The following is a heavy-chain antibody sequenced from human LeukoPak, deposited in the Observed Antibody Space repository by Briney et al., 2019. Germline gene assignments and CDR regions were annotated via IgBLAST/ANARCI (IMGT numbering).Heavy chain of an antibody. CDR2: IYDSGSP. Sequence: PSETLALTCTVSAASVTSYYWNWIRQPPGKGLEWIGNIYDSGSPDYNPSLKSQVTISVNTSKNQISLKLTSVTAADTAIYYCARDKGPYWYFDLWGRGTLVTVSS. V-gene: IGHV4-59*02. CDR3: ARDKGPYWYFDL. J-gene: IGHJ2*01. CDR1: AASVTSYY.